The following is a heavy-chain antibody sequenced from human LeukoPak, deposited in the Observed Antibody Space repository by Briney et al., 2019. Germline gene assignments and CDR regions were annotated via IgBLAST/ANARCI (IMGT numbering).Heavy chain of an antibody. CDR1: GFNVSSNY. V-gene: IGHV3-53*01. J-gene: IGHJ4*02. CDR3: AKDLFDY. CDR2: IYSGGGT. Sequence: GGSLRLSCAASGFNVSSNYMTWVRQAPGKGLEWVSVIYSGGGTYHADSVRGRFTISRDNSKNTLYLQMNSLRAEDTAVYYCAKDLFDYWGQGTLVTVSS.